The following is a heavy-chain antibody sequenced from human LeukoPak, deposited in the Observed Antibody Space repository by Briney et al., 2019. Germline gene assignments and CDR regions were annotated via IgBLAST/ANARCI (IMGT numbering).Heavy chain of an antibody. D-gene: IGHD6-25*01. Sequence: PGRSLRLSCAASGFTLSRYSMNWVRQAPGKGLEWVSYISSSSRTIHYAHSVKGRFTISRDNAKNSLYLQMNSLRAEDTAVYYCARRGYSSGWNRFDYWGQGTLVTVSS. J-gene: IGHJ4*02. V-gene: IGHV3-48*01. CDR3: ARRGYSSGWNRFDY. CDR1: GFTLSRYS. CDR2: ISSSSRTI.